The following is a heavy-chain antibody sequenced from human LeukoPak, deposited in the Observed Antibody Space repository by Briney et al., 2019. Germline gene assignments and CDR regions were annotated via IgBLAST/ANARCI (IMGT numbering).Heavy chain of an antibody. CDR3: ARVREMATIILAFDI. J-gene: IGHJ3*02. CDR2: ISTSSSYI. Sequence: PGGSLRLSCAASGFTFSIYTMNWVRQAPGKGLEWVSSISTSSSYIYYADSVKGRFTISRDNAKNSLYLQMNSLRAEDTAVYYCARVREMATIILAFDIWGQGTMVTVSS. CDR1: GFTFSIYT. D-gene: IGHD5-24*01. V-gene: IGHV3-21*01.